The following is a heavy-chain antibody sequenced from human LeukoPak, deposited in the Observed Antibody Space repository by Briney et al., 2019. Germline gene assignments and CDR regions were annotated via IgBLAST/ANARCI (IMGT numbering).Heavy chain of an antibody. CDR2: INSDGSST. CDR3: ARQALTYYYDTSGYSWFDP. CDR1: GFTFSSYA. D-gene: IGHD3-22*01. J-gene: IGHJ5*02. Sequence: GGSLRLSCAASGFTFSSYAMSWVRQAPGKGLVWVSRINSDGSSTSYADSVKGRFTISRDNANNTLYLQMNSLRAEDTAVYYCARQALTYYYDTSGYSWFDPWGQGTLVTVSS. V-gene: IGHV3-74*01.